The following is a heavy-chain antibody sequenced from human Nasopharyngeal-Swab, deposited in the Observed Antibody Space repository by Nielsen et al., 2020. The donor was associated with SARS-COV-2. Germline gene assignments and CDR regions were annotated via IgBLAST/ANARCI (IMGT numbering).Heavy chain of an antibody. CDR2: INSDESTR. Sequence: GESLKISCAASGFTFSRYWMDWVRQAPGKGLEWVSRINSDESTRRYADSVKGRFTVPRDQPKNTSYLQINSLRAEDTAVYYCATEGVGDAYNSDWFDWWGQGTLVTVSS. CDR1: GFTFSRYW. J-gene: IGHJ4*02. V-gene: IGHV3-74*01. CDR3: ATEGVGDAYNSDWFDW. D-gene: IGHD6-19*01.